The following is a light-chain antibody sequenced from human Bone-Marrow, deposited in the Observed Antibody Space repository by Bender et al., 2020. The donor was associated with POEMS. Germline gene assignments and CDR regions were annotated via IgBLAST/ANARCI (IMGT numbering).Light chain of an antibody. V-gene: IGLV2-8*01. CDR1: SGDVGGYNF. Sequence: QSALTQPPSASGSPGQSVTISCTGTSGDVGGYNFVSWYQQHPGKAPKLMIYEVTKRPSGVPDRFSGSKSGNTASLTVSGLQAEDEADYYCLLSYTGGQMMFGGGTKLTVL. CDR2: EVT. J-gene: IGLJ3*02. CDR3: LLSYTGGQMM.